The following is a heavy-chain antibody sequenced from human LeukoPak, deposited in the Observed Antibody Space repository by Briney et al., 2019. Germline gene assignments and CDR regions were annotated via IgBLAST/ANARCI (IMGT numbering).Heavy chain of an antibody. CDR3: ARGYYDFWSGYKFDY. J-gene: IGHJ4*02. CDR2: IYYSGST. CDR1: GGSISSSSYY. D-gene: IGHD3-3*01. V-gene: IGHV4-39*07. Sequence: SETLSLTCTVSGGSISSSSYYWGWIRQPPGKGLEWIGSIYYSGSTYYNPSLKSRVTISVDTSKNQFSLKLSSVTAADTAVYYCARGYYDFWSGYKFDYWGQGTLVTVSS.